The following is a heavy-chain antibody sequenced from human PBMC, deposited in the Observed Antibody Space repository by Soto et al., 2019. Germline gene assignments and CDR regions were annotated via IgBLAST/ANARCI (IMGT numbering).Heavy chain of an antibody. CDR2: INHSGST. J-gene: IGHJ5*02. V-gene: IGHV4-34*01. D-gene: IGHD6-13*01. Sequence: SETLSLTCAVYGGSFSGYYWSWIRQPPGKGLEWIGEINHSGSTNYNPSLKSRVTISVDTSKNPFSLKLSSVTAADTAVYYCARGYSSSWFYWFDPWGQGTLVTVSS. CDR3: ARGYSSSWFYWFDP. CDR1: GGSFSGYY.